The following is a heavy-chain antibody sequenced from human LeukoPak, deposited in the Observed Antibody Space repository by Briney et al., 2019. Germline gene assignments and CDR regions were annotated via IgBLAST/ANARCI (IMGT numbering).Heavy chain of an antibody. CDR1: GQSFSYHY. Sequence: SETLSLTCAVFGQSFSYHYWSWIRQPPGKGLEWIGEINHGGSTNHNPSLKSRVTISVDTSKNQFSLTLTSVTAADTAVYYCTRVAYGDNSKHFDYWGQGTLVTVPS. D-gene: IGHD4-23*01. CDR3: TRVAYGDNSKHFDY. V-gene: IGHV4-34*01. CDR2: INHGGST. J-gene: IGHJ4*02.